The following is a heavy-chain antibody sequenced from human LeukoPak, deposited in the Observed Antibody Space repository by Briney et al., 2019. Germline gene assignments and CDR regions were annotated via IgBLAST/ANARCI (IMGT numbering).Heavy chain of an antibody. D-gene: IGHD1-26*01. J-gene: IGHJ6*04. CDR2: IYPGDSDT. Sequence: GEALKISRKGYGYSFTNYLIARGRQRPGKGLGWVGIIYPGDSDTRYSPSFPGQVTISADKSSNTAYLQSSNLKASNTALHYRVTPGQVGGRGYYFAMDVWGEGTTVAASS. V-gene: IGHV5-51*01. CDR1: GYSFTNYL. CDR3: VTPGQVGGRGYYFAMDV.